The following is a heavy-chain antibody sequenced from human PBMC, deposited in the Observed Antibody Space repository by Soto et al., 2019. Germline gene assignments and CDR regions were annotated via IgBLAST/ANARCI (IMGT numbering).Heavy chain of an antibody. J-gene: IGHJ4*02. CDR3: ARVGYFEGTTCHLTAY. CDR2: ISPSGST. Sequence: PSETLSLTCTVSGGSISSYYWSWIRHPAGKGLEWIGRISPSGSTNYNPSLKSRVTMSEDTSNNQFSLKVTSVTAADTAIYYCARVGYFEGTTCHLTAYWGLGALVSASS. V-gene: IGHV4-4*07. D-gene: IGHD3-9*01. CDR1: GGSISSYY.